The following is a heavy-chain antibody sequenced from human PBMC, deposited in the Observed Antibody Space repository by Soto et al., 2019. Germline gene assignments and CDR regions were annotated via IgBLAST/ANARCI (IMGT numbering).Heavy chain of an antibody. Sequence: GGSLRLSCAASGFTFSSYGMHWVRQAPGKGLEWVAVISYDGSNKYYADSVKGRFTISRDNSKNTLYLQINSLRAEDTAVYYCAKDIGEGSSSPGEYYYYYGMDVWGQGTTVTVSS. D-gene: IGHD6-6*01. V-gene: IGHV3-30*18. CDR2: ISYDGSNK. J-gene: IGHJ6*02. CDR1: GFTFSSYG. CDR3: AKDIGEGSSSPGEYYYYYGMDV.